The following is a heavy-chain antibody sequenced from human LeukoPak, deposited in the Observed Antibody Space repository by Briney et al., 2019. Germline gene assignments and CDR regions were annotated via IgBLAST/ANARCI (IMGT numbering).Heavy chain of an antibody. CDR2: ITNSGNSK. V-gene: IGHV3-48*01. Sequence: GGSLRLSCAASEFAFSSYSMNWVRQAPGKGLEWVSYITNSGNSKSYADSVKGRFTISRDNTKNSLYLQMNGLRAEDTAVYYCAREGAAGTTPFDYWGQGTLVTVSS. CDR1: EFAFSSYS. D-gene: IGHD6-13*01. CDR3: AREGAAGTTPFDY. J-gene: IGHJ4*02.